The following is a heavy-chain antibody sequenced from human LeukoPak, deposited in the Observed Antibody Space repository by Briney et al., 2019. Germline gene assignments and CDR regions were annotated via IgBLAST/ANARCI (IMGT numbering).Heavy chain of an antibody. CDR2: IIPIFGTA. V-gene: IGHV1-69*13. J-gene: IGHJ5*02. CDR1: GGTFSSYA. D-gene: IGHD6-13*01. CDR3: ARQVYSSSQNWFDP. Sequence: SVKVSCKASGGTFSSYAISWVRQAPGQGLEWMGGIIPIFGTANYAQKFQGRVTITADEPTSTAYMELSSLRSEDTAVYYCARQVYSSSQNWFDPWGQGTLVTVSS.